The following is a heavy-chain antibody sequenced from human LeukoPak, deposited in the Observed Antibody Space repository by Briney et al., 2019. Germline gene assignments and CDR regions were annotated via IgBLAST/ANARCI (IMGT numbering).Heavy chain of an antibody. J-gene: IGHJ6*02. CDR3: AREQYCSSTSCQGGMDV. CDR1: GYTFTIYA. Sequence: ASVKVSCKASGYTFTIYAMNWVRQAPGQGLEWMGWINTNTGNPTYAQGFTGRFVFSLDTSVSTAYLQISSLKAEDTAVYYCAREQYCSSTSCQGGMDVWGQGTTVTVSS. CDR2: INTNTGNP. V-gene: IGHV7-4-1*02. D-gene: IGHD2-2*01.